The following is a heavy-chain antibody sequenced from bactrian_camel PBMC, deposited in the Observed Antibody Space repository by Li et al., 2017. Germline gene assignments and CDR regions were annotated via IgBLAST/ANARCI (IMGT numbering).Heavy chain of an antibody. J-gene: IGHJ4*01. CDR2: IHIDSGTP. CDR3: AAQPLGGVWCRFQSKFPF. Sequence: HVQLVESGGGSVQAGGSLNLSCEASGDTDSLTCIGFFRQSPGKEREGVAGIHIDSGTPAYIDSVKGRFTVSQDNAKHTVYLQMDSLKPEDTAMYYCAAQPLGGVWCRFQSKFPFWGQGTQVTVS. V-gene: IGHV3S54*01. CDR1: GDTDSLTC. D-gene: IGHD7*01.